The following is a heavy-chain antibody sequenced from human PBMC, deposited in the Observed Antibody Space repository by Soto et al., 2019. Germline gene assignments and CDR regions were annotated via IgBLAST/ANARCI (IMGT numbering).Heavy chain of an antibody. Sequence: SETLSLTCTVSGVSISSGGYYWSWIRQHPGKGLEWIGYIYYSGSTYYNPSLKSRVTMSVDTSKNQFSLKLSSVTAADTAVYYCARGGSTTVTTYGMDVWGQGTTVTVSS. V-gene: IGHV4-31*03. CDR1: GVSISSGGYY. CDR2: IYYSGST. D-gene: IGHD4-4*01. J-gene: IGHJ6*02. CDR3: ARGGSTTVTTYGMDV.